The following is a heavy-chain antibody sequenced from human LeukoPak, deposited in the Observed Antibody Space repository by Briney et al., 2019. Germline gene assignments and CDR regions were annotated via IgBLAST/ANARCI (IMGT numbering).Heavy chain of an antibody. CDR3: ARFYYDSSGPRYYYGMDV. V-gene: IGHV1-2*02. CDR2: INPNSGGT. D-gene: IGHD3-22*01. J-gene: IGHJ6*02. CDR1: GYTFTGYY. Sequence: ASVKVSCKASGYTFTGYYMHWVRQAPGQGLEWMGWINPNSGGTNYAQKFQGRVTMTRDTSISTAYMELSRLRSDDTAVYYCARFYYDSSGPRYYYGMDVWGQGTTVTVSS.